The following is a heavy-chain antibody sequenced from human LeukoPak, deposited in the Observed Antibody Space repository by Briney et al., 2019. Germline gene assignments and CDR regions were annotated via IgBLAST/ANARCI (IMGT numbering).Heavy chain of an antibody. CDR2: IKQDGSEK. D-gene: IGHD2-15*01. J-gene: IGHJ4*02. Sequence: GGSLRLSCAVSGVTFSRYWMSWVRQAPGKGLEWVANIKQDGSEKYYVDSVTGRFTIFRDNANNSLYLQMSSLRAEDTAVYYCAKDTWIVVAATSVLDYWGQGTLVTVSS. V-gene: IGHV3-7*01. CDR1: GVTFSRYW. CDR3: AKDTWIVVAATSVLDY.